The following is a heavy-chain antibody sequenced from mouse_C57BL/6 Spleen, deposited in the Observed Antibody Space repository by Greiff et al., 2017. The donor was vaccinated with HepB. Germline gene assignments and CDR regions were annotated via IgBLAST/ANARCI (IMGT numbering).Heavy chain of an antibody. CDR2: INPNNGGT. CDR3: ARGGAFTTVVEGYFDY. J-gene: IGHJ2*01. D-gene: IGHD1-1*01. CDR1: GYTFTDYY. Sequence: VQLQQSGPELVKPGASVKISCKASGYTFTDYYMNWVKQSHGKSLEWIGDINPNNGGTSYNQKFKGKATLTVDKSSSTAYMELRSLTSEDSAVYYCARGGAFTTVVEGYFDYWGQGTTLTVSS. V-gene: IGHV1-26*01.